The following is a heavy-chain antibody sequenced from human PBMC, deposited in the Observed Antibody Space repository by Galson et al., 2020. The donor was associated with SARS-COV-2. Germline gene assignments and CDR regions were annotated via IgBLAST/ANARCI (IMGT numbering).Heavy chain of an antibody. Sequence: SGPTLAKPTKTRTQTWTFSGFSHSTSGRCVSWIRHPPGKELEWHALIRGDDDKYYSTSLKTRLTISKDTSKNQVVLTMTNMDPVDTATYYCARIPLNSLGGWYHMDVWGQGTTVTVSS. CDR3: ARIPLNSLGGWYHMDV. D-gene: IGHD6-19*01. CDR1: GFSHSTSGRC. CDR2: IRGDDDK. V-gene: IGHV2-70*01. J-gene: IGHJ6*02.